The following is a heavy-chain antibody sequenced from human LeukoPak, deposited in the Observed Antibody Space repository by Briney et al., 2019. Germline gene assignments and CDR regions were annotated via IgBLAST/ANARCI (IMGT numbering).Heavy chain of an antibody. J-gene: IGHJ3*02. CDR3: ARDITRRYYDYVWGSYRPDAFDI. CDR1: GFTFSSYS. D-gene: IGHD3-16*02. CDR2: ISSSSSTI. Sequence: GGSLRLSCAASGFTFSSYSMNWVRQAPGKGLEWVSYISSSSSTIYYADSVKGRFTISRDNAKNSLYLPMNSLRDEDTAVYYCARDITRRYYDYVWGSYRPDAFDIWGQGTMVTVSS. V-gene: IGHV3-48*02.